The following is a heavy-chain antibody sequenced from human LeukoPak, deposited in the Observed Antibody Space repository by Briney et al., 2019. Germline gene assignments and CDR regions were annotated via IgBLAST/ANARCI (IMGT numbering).Heavy chain of an antibody. V-gene: IGHV1-69*05. D-gene: IGHD6-13*01. CDR3: VLGVAAAVILRGLSFDY. J-gene: IGHJ4*02. Sequence: ASVKVSCKASGGTFSSYAISWVRQAPGQGLEWMGGIIPIFGTANYAQKFQGRVTITTDESTSTAYMELSSLRSEDTAVYYCVLGVAAAVILRGLSFDYWGKGTLVTVSS. CDR1: GGTFSSYA. CDR2: IIPIFGTA.